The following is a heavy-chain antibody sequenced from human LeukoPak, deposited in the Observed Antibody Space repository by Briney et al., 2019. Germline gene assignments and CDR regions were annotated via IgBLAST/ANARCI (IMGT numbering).Heavy chain of an antibody. CDR1: GFTFSSYV. V-gene: IGHV3-30*04. D-gene: IGHD2-2*01. Sequence: GSLRLSCAASGFTFSSYVMHWVRQAPGKGLEWVAIISYDGSNEYYADSVKGRFTISRDNSKNTLYLQMNSLRPEDTAVYYCAKQGLVPATAGDWGQGTLVTVSS. CDR3: AKQGLVPATAGD. CDR2: ISYDGSNE. J-gene: IGHJ4*02.